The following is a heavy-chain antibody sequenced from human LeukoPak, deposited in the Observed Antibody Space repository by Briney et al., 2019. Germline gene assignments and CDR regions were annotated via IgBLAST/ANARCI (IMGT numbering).Heavy chain of an antibody. CDR1: GFTFSPLG. V-gene: IGHV3-48*02. D-gene: IGHD3-10*01. CDR2: ISSGSSTT. J-gene: IGHJ4*02. CDR3: AKDYYGSLEY. Sequence: GGSLRLSCAASGFTFSPLGMNWVRQAPGRGLEWVSYISSGSSTTYYADSVKGRFTISRDNAKNSLYLQVNSLRDEDTAVYYCAKDYYGSLEYWGQGILVTDSS.